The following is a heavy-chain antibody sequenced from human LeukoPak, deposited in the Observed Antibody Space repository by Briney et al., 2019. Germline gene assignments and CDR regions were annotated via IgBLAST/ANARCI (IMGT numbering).Heavy chain of an antibody. D-gene: IGHD1-26*01. V-gene: IGHV4-34*01. CDR1: GGSISSYY. J-gene: IGHJ5*02. CDR2: INHSGST. CDR3: ARAVVGATTYNWFDP. Sequence: SETLSLTCTVSGGSISSYYWSWIRQPPGKGLEWIGEINHSGSTNYNPSLKSRVTISVDTSKNQFSLQLNSVTPEDTAVYYCARAVVGATTYNWFDPWGQGTLVTVSS.